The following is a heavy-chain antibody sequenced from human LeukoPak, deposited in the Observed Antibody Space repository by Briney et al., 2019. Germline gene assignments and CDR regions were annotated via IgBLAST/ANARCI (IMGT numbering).Heavy chain of an antibody. D-gene: IGHD3-22*01. J-gene: IGHJ6*02. V-gene: IGHV3-23*01. CDR3: AKVVVTNDYYYYGMDV. Sequence: GGSLRLSCAASGFTFSKYAMSWVRQGPGKGLEWVSAISGTDGSTYYADSVKGRFTISRDNSKNTLYLQMNSLRAEDTAVYYCAKVVVTNDYYYYGMDVWGQGTTVTVSS. CDR1: GFTFSKYA. CDR2: ISGTDGST.